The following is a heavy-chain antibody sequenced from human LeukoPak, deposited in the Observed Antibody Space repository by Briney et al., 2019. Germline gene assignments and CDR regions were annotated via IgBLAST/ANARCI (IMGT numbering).Heavy chain of an antibody. J-gene: IGHJ6*02. CDR3: ARDGAAAKHYYYYGMDV. Sequence: PSETLSLTCTVSGGSISSYYWSWIRQPPGKGLEWIGYIYYSGSTNYNPSLKSRVTISVDTSKNQFPLKLSSVTPADTAVYYCARDGAAAKHYYYYGMDVWGQGTTVTVSS. CDR1: GGSISSYY. CDR2: IYYSGST. V-gene: IGHV4-59*01. D-gene: IGHD6-13*01.